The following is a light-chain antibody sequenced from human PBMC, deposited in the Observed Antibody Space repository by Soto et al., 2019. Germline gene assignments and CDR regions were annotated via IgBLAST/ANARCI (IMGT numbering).Light chain of an antibody. Sequence: DIQMTQSPSTLSASVGDRVTITCRASQSISSWLARYQQKPGKAPKLLIYKASSVESGVPSRFSGSGSGTEFTLTISRLQPDDFATYYCQQYNSYSPYTFGQGTKLEIK. CDR3: QQYNSYSPYT. CDR1: QSISSW. CDR2: KAS. J-gene: IGKJ2*01. V-gene: IGKV1-5*03.